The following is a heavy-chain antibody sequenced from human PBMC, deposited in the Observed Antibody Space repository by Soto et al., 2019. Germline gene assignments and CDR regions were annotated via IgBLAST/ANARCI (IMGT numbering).Heavy chain of an antibody. CDR3: ARDNYGDTYYFDY. V-gene: IGHV4-30-4*01. Sequence: QVQLQESGPGLVKPSQTLSLTCTVSGGSISSGAYYWSWVRQPPGKGLEWIGYIYYSGSTYYNPSLKTRVTISVDTSKNQLSLKLSSVTATDTAVYYCARDNYGDTYYFDYWGQGTLVTVSS. J-gene: IGHJ4*02. D-gene: IGHD4-17*01. CDR2: IYYSGST. CDR1: GGSISSGAYY.